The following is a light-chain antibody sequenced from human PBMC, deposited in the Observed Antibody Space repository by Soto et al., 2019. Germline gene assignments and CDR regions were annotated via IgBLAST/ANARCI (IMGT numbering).Light chain of an antibody. CDR2: DAS. CDR3: QQFAISTT. CDR1: HNIERW. V-gene: IGKV1-5*01. Sequence: DIQMTQSPSSLSASVGDRVTITCRASHNIERWMAWYQQKPGKSPSLLIFDASTLHSGLPSRFSGSGSGTDFTLTISSLQPDDFATYYCQQFAISTTFGQGTQVEIK. J-gene: IGKJ1*01.